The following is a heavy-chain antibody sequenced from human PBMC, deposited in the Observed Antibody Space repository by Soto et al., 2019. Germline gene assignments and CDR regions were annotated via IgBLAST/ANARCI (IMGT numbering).Heavy chain of an antibody. CDR2: IYYSGST. CDR3: ARHLVTIFGVVNILDY. V-gene: IGHV4-39*01. CDR1: GDSISSSSYY. D-gene: IGHD3-3*01. Sequence: SETLSLTCTVSGDSISSSSYYWGWIRQPPGKGLEWIGSIYYSGSTYYNPSLKSRVTISVDTSKNQFSLKLSSVTAADTAVYYCARHLVTIFGVVNILDYWGQGTLVTVSS. J-gene: IGHJ4*02.